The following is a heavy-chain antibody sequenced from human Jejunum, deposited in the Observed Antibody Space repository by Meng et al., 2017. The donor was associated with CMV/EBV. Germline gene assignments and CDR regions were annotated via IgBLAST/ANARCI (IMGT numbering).Heavy chain of an antibody. J-gene: IGHJ6*02. CDR3: ARDRRDDFWSGYYMETYYDFGMDV. Sequence: WVRPAPGEGLEWVSSISSSSGYIYYAGSVQGRFTVSRDNAKKSLYLYMNSLRAEDTAIYYCARDRRDDFWSGYYMETYYDFGMDVWGQGTTGTVSS. V-gene: IGHV3-21*01. CDR2: ISSSSGYI. D-gene: IGHD3-3*01.